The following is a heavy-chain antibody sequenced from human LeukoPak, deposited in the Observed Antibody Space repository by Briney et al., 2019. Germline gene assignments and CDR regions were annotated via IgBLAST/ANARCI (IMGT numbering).Heavy chain of an antibody. CDR2: IYYSGTT. J-gene: IGHJ2*01. Sequence: SETLSLTCTVSGGSTYSGAYYWSWIRQHPGKGLEWIGSIYYSGTTYHNPSLKSRVTISLDTSKNEFSLKLSSVTAADTAVYYCATDISSGWFWYFDLWGPGTLVTVSS. D-gene: IGHD6-19*01. V-gene: IGHV4-31*03. CDR3: ATDISSGWFWYFDL. CDR1: GGSTYSGAYY.